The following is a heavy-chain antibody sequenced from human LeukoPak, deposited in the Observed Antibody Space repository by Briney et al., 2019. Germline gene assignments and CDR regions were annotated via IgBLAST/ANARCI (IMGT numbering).Heavy chain of an antibody. CDR1: GGSVSSGSYY. J-gene: IGHJ4*02. CDR3: ARANRGEWGLSFDY. V-gene: IGHV4-61*01. Sequence: SETLSLTCTVSGGSVSSGSYYWSWIRQPPGKGLEWIGYIYYSGSTNCNPSLKSRVTISVDTSKNQFSLKLSSVTAADTAVYYCARANRGEWGLSFDYWGQGTLVTVSS. CDR2: IYYSGST. D-gene: IGHD1-26*01.